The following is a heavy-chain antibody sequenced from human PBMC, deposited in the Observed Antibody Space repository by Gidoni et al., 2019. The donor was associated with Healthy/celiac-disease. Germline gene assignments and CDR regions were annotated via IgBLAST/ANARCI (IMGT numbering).Heavy chain of an antibody. Sequence: STYYNPSLKSRVTISVDTSKNQFSLKLSSVTAADTAVYYCARQEAGSGFDYWGQGTLVTVSS. CDR3: ARQEAGSGFDY. J-gene: IGHJ4*02. V-gene: IGHV4-39*01. D-gene: IGHD3-10*01. CDR2: ST.